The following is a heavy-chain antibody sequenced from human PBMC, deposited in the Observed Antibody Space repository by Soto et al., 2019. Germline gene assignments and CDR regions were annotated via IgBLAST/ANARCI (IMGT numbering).Heavy chain of an antibody. CDR2: ISGSGGST. CDR3: AKPLWTIPQIDY. Sequence: VQLLESGGGLLQSGGSLRLSCAASGFTFSSYAMSWVRQAPGKGLEWVSGISGSGGSTYYADSVKGRFTISRDNSKNTLYLEMNSLRVEDTAVYYCAKPLWTIPQIDYWGRGTLVTVSS. CDR1: GFTFSSYA. D-gene: IGHD2-21*01. J-gene: IGHJ4*02. V-gene: IGHV3-23*01.